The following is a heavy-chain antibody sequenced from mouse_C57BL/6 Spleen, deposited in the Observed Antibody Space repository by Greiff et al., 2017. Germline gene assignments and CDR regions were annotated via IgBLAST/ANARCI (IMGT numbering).Heavy chain of an antibody. V-gene: IGHV1-69*01. CDR3: ARRDWGDYYAMDY. D-gene: IGHD4-1*01. CDR1: GYTFTSYW. J-gene: IGHJ4*01. Sequence: QVQLQQPGAELVMPGASVKLSCKASGYTFTSYWMHWVKQRPGQGLEWIGEIDPSDSYTNYNQKFKGKSTLTVDKSSSTAYMQLSSLTSEDSAVYYCARRDWGDYYAMDYWGQGTSVTVSS. CDR2: IDPSDSYT.